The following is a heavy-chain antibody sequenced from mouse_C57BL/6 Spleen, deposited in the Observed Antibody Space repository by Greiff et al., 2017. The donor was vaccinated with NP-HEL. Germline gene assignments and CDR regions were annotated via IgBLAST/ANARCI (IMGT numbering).Heavy chain of an antibody. CDR3: ARSWDRNCDD. V-gene: IGHV1-50*01. Sequence: VQLQQPGAELVKPGASVKLSCKASGYTFTSYWMQWVKQRPGQGLEWIGEIDPSDSYTNYNQKFKGKATLTVDTSSSPAYMQLSSLTSEDSAVYYCARSWDRNCDDWGQGTTLTVSS. D-gene: IGHD4-1*01. CDR2: IDPSDSYT. J-gene: IGHJ2*01. CDR1: GYTFTSYW.